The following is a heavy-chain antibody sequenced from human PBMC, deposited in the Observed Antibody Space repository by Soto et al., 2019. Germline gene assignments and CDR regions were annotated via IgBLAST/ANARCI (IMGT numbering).Heavy chain of an antibody. J-gene: IGHJ4*02. Sequence: WWSLRLSCSASVFIFPTHAMSWFRQAPGKGLEWVSAITGSGGDTFYASSVKGRFTVSRDNSKNTLYLHMTSLRADDTGVYFCAKGRAYTQTFFDFWGQGTLVTVSS. CDR2: ITGSGGDT. D-gene: IGHD3-16*01. CDR1: VFIFPTHA. CDR3: AKGRAYTQTFFDF. V-gene: IGHV3-23*01.